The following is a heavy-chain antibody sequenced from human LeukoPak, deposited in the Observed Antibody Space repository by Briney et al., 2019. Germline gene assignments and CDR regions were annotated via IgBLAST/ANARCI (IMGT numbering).Heavy chain of an antibody. V-gene: IGHV1-18*01. D-gene: IGHD2-15*01. CDR2: ISAYNGNT. Sequence: ASVKVSCKASGYTFTSYGISWVRQAPGQGLEWMGWISAYNGNTNYAQKLQGRVTMTTDTSTSTAYMELRSLRSDDTAVYYCARDNSPHCSGGSCYLFRWFDPWGQGTLVTVSS. CDR1: GYTFTSYG. CDR3: ARDNSPHCSGGSCYLFRWFDP. J-gene: IGHJ5*02.